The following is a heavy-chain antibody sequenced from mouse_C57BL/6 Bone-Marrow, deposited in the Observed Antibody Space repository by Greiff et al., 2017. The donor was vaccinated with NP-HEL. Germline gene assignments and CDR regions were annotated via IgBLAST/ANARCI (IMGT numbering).Heavy chain of an antibody. V-gene: IGHV7-3*01. CDR1: GFTFTDYY. J-gene: IGHJ1*03. D-gene: IGHD1-1*01. Sequence: EVMLVESGGGLVQPGGSLSLSCAASGFTFTDYYMSWVRQPPGKALEWLGFIRNKANGYTTEYSASVKGRFTISRDNSQSILYLQMNALRAEDSATYYCARYLLSYYYGSSYWYFDVWGTGTTVTVSS. CDR3: ARYLLSYYYGSSYWYFDV. CDR2: IRNKANGYTT.